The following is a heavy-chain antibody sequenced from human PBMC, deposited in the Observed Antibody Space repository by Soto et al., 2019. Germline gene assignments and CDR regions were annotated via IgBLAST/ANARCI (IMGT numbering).Heavy chain of an antibody. CDR2: ISYDGSKK. Sequence: QVQLVESGGGVVQPGRSLRLSCAAFGFTFSDYAIHWVRQAPGKGLEWVAVISYDGSKKYYSDSVKGRFTISRDTSKKTLYLHMTSLRAEDTAVYYCARDQYYDLWSGRPYSFYGMDVWGQGTTVIVSS. D-gene: IGHD3-3*01. CDR1: GFTFSDYA. V-gene: IGHV3-30*01. J-gene: IGHJ6*02. CDR3: ARDQYYDLWSGRPYSFYGMDV.